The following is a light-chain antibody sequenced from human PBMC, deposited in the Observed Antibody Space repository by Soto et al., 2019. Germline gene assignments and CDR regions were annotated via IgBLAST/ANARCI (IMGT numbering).Light chain of an antibody. J-gene: IGKJ1*01. CDR3: QQYNSYKT. CDR1: QTIRNQ. CDR2: DSS. Sequence: DIPMTQSPSTLSASVGDRVTITCRASQTIRNQLAWYQQKPGKAPKVLIYDSSSLESGVPSRFNGSGSGTEFTLTISSLQRDDFATYYCQQYNSYKTFGQGTKVEIK. V-gene: IGKV1-5*01.